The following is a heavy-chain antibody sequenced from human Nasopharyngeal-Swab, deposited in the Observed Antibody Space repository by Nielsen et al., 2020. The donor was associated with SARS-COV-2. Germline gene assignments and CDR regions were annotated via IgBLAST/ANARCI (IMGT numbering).Heavy chain of an antibody. V-gene: IGHV4-59*01. CDR1: GGSISSYY. Sequence: SETLSLTCTVSGGSISSYYWSWIRQPPGKGLEWIGYIYYSGSTDYNPSLKGRVTISVDTSKNQFSLKLSSVTAADTAVYYCARDPASGWGFDPWGQGTLVTVSS. D-gene: IGHD2-15*01. CDR3: ARDPASGWGFDP. J-gene: IGHJ5*02. CDR2: IYYSGST.